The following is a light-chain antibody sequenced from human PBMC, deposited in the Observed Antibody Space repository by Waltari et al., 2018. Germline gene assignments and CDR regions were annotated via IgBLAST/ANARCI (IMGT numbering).Light chain of an antibody. Sequence: QSALTQPASVSGSPGQSITISCPGTRRDIGAYNYVPWYQLHPGKAPKLIIYGVTNRPSGVSTRFSGSKSGNTASLTISGLQADDEADYYCSSYTRSSSLYVFGGGTTVTV. CDR2: GVT. CDR3: SSYTRSSSLYV. CDR1: RRDIGAYNY. V-gene: IGLV2-14*01. J-gene: IGLJ1*01.